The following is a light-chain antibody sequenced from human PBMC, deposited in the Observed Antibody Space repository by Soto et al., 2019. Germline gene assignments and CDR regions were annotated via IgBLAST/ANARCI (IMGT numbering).Light chain of an antibody. CDR3: QQYGSSPLLT. J-gene: IGKJ4*01. CDR1: QSVSSNF. V-gene: IGKV3-20*01. CDR2: GVS. Sequence: EIVLTLSLGTLSLSPGERATLFFGASQSVSSNFLAWYQQKPGQAPGLLIYGVSTRATGIPARFSGSESGTDFTLTISRLEPEDFAVYYCQQYGSSPLLTFGGGTKVDIK.